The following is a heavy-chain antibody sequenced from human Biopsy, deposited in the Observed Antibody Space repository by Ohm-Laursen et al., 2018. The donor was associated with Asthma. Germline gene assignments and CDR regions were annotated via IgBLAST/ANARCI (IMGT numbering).Heavy chain of an antibody. V-gene: IGHV1-18*01. CDR3: ARAVDYSHYYGIDV. CDR2: ISVYNGNT. D-gene: IGHD3-10*01. Sequence: EASVKVFCKPSGYTFNSAGITWVRQAPGQGLEWMGWISVYNGNTKVAQKLQDRVTMITDTSTSTAYMELRSLRSDDTAVYFCARAVDYSHYYGIDVWGQGTTVTVS. CDR1: GYTFNSAG. J-gene: IGHJ6*02.